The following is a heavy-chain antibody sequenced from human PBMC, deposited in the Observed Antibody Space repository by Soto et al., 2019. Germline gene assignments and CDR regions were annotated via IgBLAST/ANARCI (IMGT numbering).Heavy chain of an antibody. V-gene: IGHV1-24*01. J-gene: IGHJ6*03. CDR2: FDPEDGET. CDR3: ATTDAVVAACPPYYYYMDV. Sequence: ASVKVSCKVSGYTLTELSVHWVRQAPGKGLEWMGGFDPEDGETIYAQKFQGRVTMTEDTSTDTAYMELSSLRSEDTAVYYCATTDAVVAACPPYYYYMDVWGKGNTVTVSS. CDR1: GYTLTELS. D-gene: IGHD6-6*01.